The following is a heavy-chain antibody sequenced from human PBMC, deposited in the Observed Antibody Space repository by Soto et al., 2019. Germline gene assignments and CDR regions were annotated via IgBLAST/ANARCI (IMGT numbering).Heavy chain of an antibody. V-gene: IGHV2-26*01. CDR1: GFSLSNARMG. Sequence: QVTLKESGPVLVKPTETLTLTCTVSGFSLSNARMGVSWIRQPPGKALEWLAHIFSNDEKSYSTSLKSRLTISKDTSKSQVVLTMTNMDPVDTATYYCARPRFSSSSGGAYYYYYYMDVWGKGTTVTVSS. CDR3: ARPRFSSSSGGAYYYYYYMDV. J-gene: IGHJ6*03. D-gene: IGHD6-6*01. CDR2: IFSNDEK.